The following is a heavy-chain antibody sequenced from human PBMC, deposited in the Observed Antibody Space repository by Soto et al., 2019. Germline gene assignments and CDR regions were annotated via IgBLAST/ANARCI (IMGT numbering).Heavy chain of an antibody. V-gene: IGHV3-53*01. CDR1: GFTVSNNY. D-gene: IGHD3-10*01. Sequence: EVQLVESGGGLIQPGGSLRLSCAVSGFTVSNNYMSWVRQAPGKGLEGVSVIYSGGYTAYGDSVKGRFTISRDNSKNTLFLKMNSRGAAEAAVYYGGTRAGGGGYWGQGTLVTVSS. CDR3: GTRAGGGGY. J-gene: IGHJ4*02. CDR2: IYSGGYT.